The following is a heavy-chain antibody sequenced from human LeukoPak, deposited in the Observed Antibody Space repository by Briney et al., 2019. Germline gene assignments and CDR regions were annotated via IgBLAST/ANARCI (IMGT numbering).Heavy chain of an antibody. CDR2: IYHSGST. CDR3: ARDRDYYDSSGYYLC. V-gene: IGHV4-30-2*01. Sequence: SSETLSLTCTVSGGSICSGGYYWSWIRQPPGKGLEWIGYIYHSGSTYYNPSLKSRVTISVDRSKNQFSLKLSSVTAADTAVYYCARDRDYYDSSGYYLCWGQGTLVTVSS. D-gene: IGHD3-22*01. J-gene: IGHJ4*02. CDR1: GGSICSGGYY.